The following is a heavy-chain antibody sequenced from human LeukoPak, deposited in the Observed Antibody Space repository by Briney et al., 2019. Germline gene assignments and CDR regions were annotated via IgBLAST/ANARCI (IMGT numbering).Heavy chain of an antibody. J-gene: IGHJ4*02. CDR1: GYTFTSYY. CDR2: INPSGGST. Sequence: ASVKVSCKAFGYTFTSYYMHWVRQAPGQGLEWMGIINPSGGSTSYAQKFQGRVTMTRDMSTSTVYMELSSLRSEDTAVYYCASIYSGSYLPRGHAFDYWGQGTLVTVSS. CDR3: ASIYSGSYLPRGHAFDY. V-gene: IGHV1-46*01. D-gene: IGHD1-26*01.